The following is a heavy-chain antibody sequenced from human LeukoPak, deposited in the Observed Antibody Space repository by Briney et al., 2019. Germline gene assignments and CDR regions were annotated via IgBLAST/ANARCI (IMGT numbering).Heavy chain of an antibody. CDR1: GYTFTSYD. Sequence: GASVKVSCKASGYTFTSYDINWVRQATGQGLGWMGWMNPNSGNTGYAQKFQGGVTMTRYTSISTAYMELSSLRSEDTAVYYCARRRGYYDSNGYLAYWGQGTLVTVSS. CDR2: MNPNSGNT. CDR3: ARRRGYYDSNGYLAY. D-gene: IGHD3-22*01. V-gene: IGHV1-8*01. J-gene: IGHJ4*02.